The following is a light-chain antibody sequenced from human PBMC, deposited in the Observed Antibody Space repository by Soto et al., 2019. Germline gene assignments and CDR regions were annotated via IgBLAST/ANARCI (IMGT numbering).Light chain of an antibody. CDR3: GTWDSSLCAYV. CDR1: SSNIGNNY. V-gene: IGLV1-51*02. CDR2: ENN. J-gene: IGLJ1*01. Sequence: QSVLTQPPSVSAAPGQTVTISCSGSSSNIGNNYVSWYQQLPGTAPKLLIYENNKRPSGIPDRFSGSKSGTSATLGITGLQTGDEADYYCGTWDSSLCAYVFGTGTKVTVL.